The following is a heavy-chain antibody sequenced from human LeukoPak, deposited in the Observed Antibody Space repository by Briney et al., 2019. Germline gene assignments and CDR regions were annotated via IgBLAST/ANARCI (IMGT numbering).Heavy chain of an antibody. V-gene: IGHV1-46*01. CDR2: INPSGGST. J-gene: IGHJ4*02. CDR1: GYTFTSYY. CDR3: ARGVHWWCSGRSCQIDY. D-gene: IGHD2-15*01. Sequence: RASVKVSCKASGYTFTSYYMHWVRQAPGQGLEWMGIINPSGGSTSYAQKFQGRVTMTRDTSTSTVYMELSSLRSEDTAVYYCARGVHWWCSGRSCQIDYWGQGTLVTVSS.